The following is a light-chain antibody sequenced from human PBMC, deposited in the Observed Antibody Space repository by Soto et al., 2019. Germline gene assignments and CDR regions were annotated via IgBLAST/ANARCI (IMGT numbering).Light chain of an antibody. V-gene: IGKV1-5*01. CDR2: DAS. CDR3: QQYNTYSGT. J-gene: IGKJ1*01. CDR1: QSISSW. Sequence: NQMTQSPSTLSASVGDRVTITCRASQSISSWLAWYQQKPGKAPKLLIYDASNLETGVPSRFSGSGSGTEFTLTISSLQPDDFATYYCQQYNTYSGTFGQGTKVEI.